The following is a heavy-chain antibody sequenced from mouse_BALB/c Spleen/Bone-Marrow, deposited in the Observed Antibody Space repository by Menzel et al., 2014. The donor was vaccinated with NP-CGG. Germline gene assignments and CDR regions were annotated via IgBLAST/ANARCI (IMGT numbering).Heavy chain of an antibody. CDR1: GYTFTSYW. J-gene: IGHJ2*01. CDR2: IFPSETYT. Sequence: QVQLQQSGAELVRPGPSVQLSCKASGYTFTSYWINWVKQRPGQGLEWIGNIFPSETYTNYNQKFKDKATLTVDKSSSTAYMQLSNPTSEDSAVYYCIRDNWDYWGKGTTLPVSS. D-gene: IGHD4-1*01. V-gene: IGHV1-69*02. CDR3: IRDNWDY.